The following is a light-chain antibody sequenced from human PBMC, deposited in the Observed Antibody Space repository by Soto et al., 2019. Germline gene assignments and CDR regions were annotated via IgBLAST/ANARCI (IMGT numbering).Light chain of an antibody. J-gene: IGKJ2*01. CDR2: DAS. Sequence: AIQLTQSPSSLSASVGDRVTITCRASQGISSALAWYQQKPGKAPKLLIYDASSLESGVPSRFSGSGSGTDFTLTISSLQPEDFATCYCQQFNSYPLYTFGQGTKLEIK. V-gene: IGKV1-13*02. CDR1: QGISSA. CDR3: QQFNSYPLYT.